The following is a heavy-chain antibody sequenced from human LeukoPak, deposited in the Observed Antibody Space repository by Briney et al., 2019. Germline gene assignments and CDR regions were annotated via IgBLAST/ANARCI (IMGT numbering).Heavy chain of an antibody. CDR1: GFIFSIYG. Sequence: GGSLRLSCAASGFIFSIYGMSWVRQAPGKGLEWVSGISGSGGRTHYADSVKGRFTISRDNSKKMLYLQMNSLRAEDTAVYYCAATYGSGSRGDAFDIWGQGTMVTVSS. V-gene: IGHV3-23*01. CDR3: AATYGSGSRGDAFDI. J-gene: IGHJ3*02. D-gene: IGHD3-10*01. CDR2: ISGSGGRT.